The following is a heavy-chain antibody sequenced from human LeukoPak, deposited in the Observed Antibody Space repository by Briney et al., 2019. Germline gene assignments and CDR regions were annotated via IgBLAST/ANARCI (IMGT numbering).Heavy chain of an antibody. V-gene: IGHV3-48*01. Sequence: GGSLRLSCAASGFTFSSYSMNWVRLAPGKGLEWVSYISSSSSTIYYADSVKGRFTISRDNSKNTLYLQMNSLRAEDTAVYYCARTNSGYELDAFDIWGQGTMVTVSS. CDR3: ARTNSGYELDAFDI. CDR2: ISSSSSTI. D-gene: IGHD5-12*01. J-gene: IGHJ3*02. CDR1: GFTFSSYS.